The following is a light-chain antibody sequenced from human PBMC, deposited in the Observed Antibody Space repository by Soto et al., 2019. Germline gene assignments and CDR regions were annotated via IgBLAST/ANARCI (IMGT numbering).Light chain of an antibody. V-gene: IGLV2-14*03. Sequence: QSVLTQPASVSGSPGQSITVSCTGTSSDVDGYNSVSWYQQHPGKPPKLIIYEVSNRPSGVSDRFSGSKSGNTASLTISGLQHEEEADYYCSSYTSTSSYVFATGTKVTV. CDR2: EVS. CDR3: SSYTSTSSYV. CDR1: SSDVDGYNS. J-gene: IGLJ1*01.